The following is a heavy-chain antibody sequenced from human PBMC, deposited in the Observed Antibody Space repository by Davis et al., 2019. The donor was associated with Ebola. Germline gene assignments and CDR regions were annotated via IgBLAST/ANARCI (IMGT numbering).Heavy chain of an antibody. CDR1: GFTFSSYW. CDR3: ARDLEYYYDSSGLNWYFDL. D-gene: IGHD3-22*01. V-gene: IGHV3-30-3*01. Sequence: GESLKISCAATGFTFSSYWMNWVRQAPGKGLEWVAVISYDGSNKYYADSVKGRFTISRDNAKNSLYLQMNSLRAEDTAVYYCARDLEYYYDSSGLNWYFDLWGRGTLVTVSS. J-gene: IGHJ2*01. CDR2: ISYDGSNK.